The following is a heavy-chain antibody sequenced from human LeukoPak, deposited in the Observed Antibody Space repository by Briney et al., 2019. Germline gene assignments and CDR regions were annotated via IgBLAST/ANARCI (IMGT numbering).Heavy chain of an antibody. J-gene: IGHJ4*02. CDR1: GFTFSSYA. V-gene: IGHV3-23*01. Sequence: GGSLRLSCAASGFTFSSYAMSWVRQAPGKGLEWVSAISGSGGSTYYADSVKGRFTISRDNSKNTLYLQMNSLRAEDTAVYYCARDPGGGNCFDYWGQGTLVTVSS. D-gene: IGHD3-16*01. CDR2: ISGSGGST. CDR3: ARDPGGGNCFDY.